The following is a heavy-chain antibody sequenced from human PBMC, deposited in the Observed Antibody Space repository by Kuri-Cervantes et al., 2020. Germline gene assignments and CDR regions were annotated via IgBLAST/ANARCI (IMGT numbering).Heavy chain of an antibody. D-gene: IGHD5-18*01. CDR2: ISSSSSTI. J-gene: IGHJ4*02. Sequence: GESLKISCEASGFSFSSFAMNWVRQAPGKGLEWVSYISSSSSTIYYSDSVKGRFTISRDNAKNSLYLQMNSLRAEDTAVYYCARDGDTALVRVWFDYWGQGTLVTVSS. CDR1: GFSFSSFA. V-gene: IGHV3-48*01. CDR3: ARDGDTALVRVWFDY.